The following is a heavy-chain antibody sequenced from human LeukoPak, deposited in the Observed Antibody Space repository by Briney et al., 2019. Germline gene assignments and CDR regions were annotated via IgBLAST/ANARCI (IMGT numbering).Heavy chain of an antibody. CDR3: ARDRIAAALDY. V-gene: IGHV3-48*03. Sequence: PGGSLRLSCAASGFTFSSYEMNWVRQAPGKGLEWVSYISSSGSTIYYADSVKGRCTISRDNAKNSLYLQMNSLRAEDTAVYYCARDRIAAALDYWGQGTLVTVSS. CDR1: GFTFSSYE. CDR2: ISSSGSTI. J-gene: IGHJ4*02. D-gene: IGHD6-13*01.